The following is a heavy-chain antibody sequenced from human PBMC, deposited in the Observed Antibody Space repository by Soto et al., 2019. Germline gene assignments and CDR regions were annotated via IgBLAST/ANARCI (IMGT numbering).Heavy chain of an antibody. CDR2: ISAYNGNT. D-gene: IGHD3-3*01. V-gene: IGHV1-18*01. Sequence: ASVKVSCKASGYTFTSYGISWVRQAPGQGLEWMGWISAYNGNTNYAQKLQGRVTMTTDTSTSTAYMELRSLRSDDTAVYYCARDLSLRFLESPFDYWGQGTLVTVSS. CDR3: ARDLSLRFLESPFDY. CDR1: GYTFTSYG. J-gene: IGHJ4*02.